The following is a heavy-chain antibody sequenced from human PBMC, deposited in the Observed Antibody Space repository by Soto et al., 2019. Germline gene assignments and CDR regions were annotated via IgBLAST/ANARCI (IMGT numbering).Heavy chain of an antibody. CDR1: GGTFSSYA. J-gene: IGHJ3*02. CDR2: IIPIFGTA. CDR3: ARASEMATIFDAFDI. V-gene: IGHV1-69*06. Sequence: SVKVSCKASGGTFSSYAISWVRQAPGQGLEWMGGIIPIFGTANYAQKFQGRVTITADKSTSTAYMELSSLRSEDTAVYYCARASEMATIFDAFDIWGQGTMVTVSS. D-gene: IGHD5-12*01.